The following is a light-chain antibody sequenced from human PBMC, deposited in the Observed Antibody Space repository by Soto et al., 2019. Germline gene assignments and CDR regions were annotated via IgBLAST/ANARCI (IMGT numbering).Light chain of an antibody. V-gene: IGLV2-11*01. CDR1: SSDVGGYKY. Sequence: QSALTQPRSESGSPGQSVTISCTGTSSDVGGYKYVSWYQQHPGKAPKLMIYDVSKRPSGVPDRFSGSKSGNTASLTISGLQTEDEADYYCCSYAGSYTVVFGGGTKLTVL. CDR2: DVS. J-gene: IGLJ2*01. CDR3: CSYAGSYTVV.